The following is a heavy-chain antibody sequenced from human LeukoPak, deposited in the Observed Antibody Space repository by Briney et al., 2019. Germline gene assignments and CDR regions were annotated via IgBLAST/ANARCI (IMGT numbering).Heavy chain of an antibody. CDR2: NYYSGST. D-gene: IGHD5-12*01. CDR1: GGSISSGGYY. J-gene: IGHJ4*02. Sequence: SETLSLTCTVSGGSISSGGYYWSWIRQHPGKGLEWIAYNYYSGSTYYNPSLKSRVTISVDTSKNQFSLKLSSVTAADTAVYYCARTRGYSGYDSPRFDYWGQGTLVTVSS. CDR3: ARTRGYSGYDSPRFDY. V-gene: IGHV4-31*03.